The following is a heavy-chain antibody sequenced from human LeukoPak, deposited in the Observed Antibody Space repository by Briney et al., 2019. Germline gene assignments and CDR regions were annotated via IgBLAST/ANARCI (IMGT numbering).Heavy chain of an antibody. CDR3: ARGVRYYYDSSGYGPLALFDY. CDR2: IYTSGST. D-gene: IGHD3-22*01. CDR1: GGSISSYY. J-gene: IGHJ4*02. Sequence: SETLSLTCTVSGGSISSYYWSWIRQPAGKGLEWIGRIYTSGSTNYNPSLKSRVTMSVDTSKNQFSLKLSSVTAADTAVYYCARGVRYYYDSSGYGPLALFDYWGQGTLVTVSS. V-gene: IGHV4-4*07.